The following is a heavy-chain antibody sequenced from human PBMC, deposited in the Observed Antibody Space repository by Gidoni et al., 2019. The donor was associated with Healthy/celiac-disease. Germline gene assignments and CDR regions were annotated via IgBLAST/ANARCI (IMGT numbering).Heavy chain of an antibody. J-gene: IGHJ3*02. Sequence: QVQLVQSGAEVKKPGASVKVSCKASGYPFTGYYMHWVRQAPGQGLEWMGRINPNSGGTNYAQKFQGRVTMTRDTSISTAYMELSRLRSDDTAVYYCARDQVGDIVVVVAAPDDAFDIWGQGTMVTVSS. CDR1: GYPFTGYY. V-gene: IGHV1-2*06. CDR3: ARDQVGDIVVVVAAPDDAFDI. D-gene: IGHD2-15*01. CDR2: INPNSGGT.